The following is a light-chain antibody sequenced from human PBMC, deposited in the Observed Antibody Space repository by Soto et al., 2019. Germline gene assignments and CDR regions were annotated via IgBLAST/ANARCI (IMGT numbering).Light chain of an antibody. Sequence: DIQMTQSPSSLSASVGDRVTITCRASQTINKYLHWYQQKPGKAPKLLIYAASRLQSGVPSRFSGSGSGTEFTLTISSLQPEDFATYYCQQSYGTPFTFGPGTKVDIK. CDR2: AAS. CDR1: QTINKY. CDR3: QQSYGTPFT. J-gene: IGKJ3*01. V-gene: IGKV1-39*01.